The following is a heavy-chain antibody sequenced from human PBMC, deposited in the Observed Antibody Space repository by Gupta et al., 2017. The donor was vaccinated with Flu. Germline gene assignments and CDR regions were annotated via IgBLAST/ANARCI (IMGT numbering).Heavy chain of an antibody. J-gene: IGHJ4*02. CDR1: GFTFSSHG. CDR3: AKGGRHNWNYDGDY. V-gene: IGHV3-30*18. D-gene: IGHD1-7*01. Sequence: QVQLVASGGGVVQPGGSLGLSCAASGFTFSSHGMHWVRQTPVKGLEWVAVISDDGSNEGYADSVRGRFTSSRDNSKNTLFLQMNSLRPEDTAVYYCAKGGRHNWNYDGDYWGQGTLVTVSS. CDR2: ISDDGSNE.